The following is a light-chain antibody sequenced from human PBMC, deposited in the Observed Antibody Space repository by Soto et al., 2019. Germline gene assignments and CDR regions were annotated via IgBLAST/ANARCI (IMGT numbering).Light chain of an antibody. J-gene: IGKJ1*01. CDR3: HQYYSTPWT. CDR2: WAS. V-gene: IGKV4-1*01. Sequence: DIVMTQSPDSLAVSLGERATINCKSSQSVLYSSNNKNYLAWYQQKPGQPPHLLIYWASTRESGVPDRFSGSGSGADFTLTISSLQAEDVAVYYCHQYYSTPWTFGQGTKVEIK. CDR1: QSVLYSSNNKNY.